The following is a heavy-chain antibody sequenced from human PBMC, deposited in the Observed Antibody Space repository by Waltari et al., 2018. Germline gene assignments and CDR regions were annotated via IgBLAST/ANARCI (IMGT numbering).Heavy chain of an antibody. J-gene: IGHJ4*02. CDR2: ISSSGSYV. CDR3: ASDLAGASVSKY. V-gene: IGHV3-21*01. Sequence: EVQLVESGGGLVKPGGSVRLACAVSGLTTSTYNLNWVRQAPGKGLEWVSYISSSGSYVYYADSVKGRFTISRDNAKNSLFLQMNSLRAEDSAVYYCASDLAGASVSKYWGQGTPVTVSS. D-gene: IGHD6-19*01. CDR1: GLTTSTYN.